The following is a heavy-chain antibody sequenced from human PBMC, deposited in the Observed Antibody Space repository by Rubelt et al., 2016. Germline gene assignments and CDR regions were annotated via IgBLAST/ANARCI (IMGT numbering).Heavy chain of an antibody. V-gene: IGHV4-59*01. CDR3: ARTTTPSGSDFDY. J-gene: IGHJ4*02. CDR2: IYYSGST. CDR1: GGSISSYY. Sequence: QVQLQESGPGLVKPSETLSLTCTVSGGSISSYYWSWIRQPPGKGLEWIGYIYYSGSTNYNPSLKSRVTISVDTSKNQFSLKLSAVTAADTAVYYCARTTTPSGSDFDYWGQGTLVTVSS. D-gene: IGHD3-3*01.